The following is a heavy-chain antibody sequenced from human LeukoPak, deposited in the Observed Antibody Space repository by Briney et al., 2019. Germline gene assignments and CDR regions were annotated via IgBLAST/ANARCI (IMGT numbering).Heavy chain of an antibody. D-gene: IGHD1-1*01. J-gene: IGHJ4*02. CDR3: ARGNGDYLGY. Sequence: PSETLSLTCTVSGGSVSSGSYYWSWIRQPPGKGLECIGHMYYSGSTNYNPSLKSRVTISVDTSKNQFSLKLNSVIAADTAVYYCARGNGDYLGYWGQGTLVTVSS. CDR1: GGSVSSGSYY. CDR2: MYYSGST. V-gene: IGHV4-61*01.